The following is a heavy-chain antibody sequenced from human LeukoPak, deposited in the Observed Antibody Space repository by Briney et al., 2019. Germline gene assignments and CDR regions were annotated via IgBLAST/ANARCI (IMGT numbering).Heavy chain of an antibody. V-gene: IGHV3-7*01. J-gene: IGHJ5*02. CDR1: GFTFSDSW. Sequence: GGSLRLSCAASGFTFSDSWMSWVRQAPGKGLEWVANIKQDGSEKHYVDSVKGRFTISRDNAKNSLYLQMNSLRAEDTAVYYCARGTARRYDFTPNPWGQGTLVTVSS. CDR3: ARGTARRYDFTPNP. D-gene: IGHD3-3*01. CDR2: IKQDGSEK.